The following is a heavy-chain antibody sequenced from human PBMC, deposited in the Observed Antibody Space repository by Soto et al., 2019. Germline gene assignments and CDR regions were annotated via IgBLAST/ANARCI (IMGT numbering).Heavy chain of an antibody. D-gene: IGHD3-22*01. Sequence: EVQLLESGGGLVQPGGSLRLSCAASKITFINYAMSWVRQAPGKGLEWVSAISGGGGSVYHADSVKGRFTISRDNSKNTLYRPMTRRRAEDTAVYYCANGRGYDRSGYAFDYWGQGTLVTVSS. J-gene: IGHJ4*02. CDR2: ISGGGGSV. CDR1: KITFINYA. CDR3: ANGRGYDRSGYAFDY. V-gene: IGHV3-23*01.